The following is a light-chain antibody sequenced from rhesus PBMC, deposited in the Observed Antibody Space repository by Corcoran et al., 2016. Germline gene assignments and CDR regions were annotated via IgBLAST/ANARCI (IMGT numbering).Light chain of an antibody. V-gene: IGKV1-33*01. Sequence: DIQMTQSPSSLSASVGDTVTITCQASQGSRKYGAWYQQKPGKAPKSLIYDASDLQSGGPSRFSGSGSWTEITLTLSSLQPADFSPYYCQQPYTHPRTFGPGSKVEIQ. CDR3: QQPYTHPRT. CDR2: DAS. J-gene: IGKJ1*01. CDR1: QGSRKY.